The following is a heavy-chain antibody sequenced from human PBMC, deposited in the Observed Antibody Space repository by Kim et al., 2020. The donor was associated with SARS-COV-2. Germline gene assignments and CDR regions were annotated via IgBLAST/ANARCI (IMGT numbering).Heavy chain of an antibody. J-gene: IGHJ4*02. V-gene: IGHV3-64D*06. CDR1: GFTFSGYA. Sequence: GGSLRLSCAGSGFTFSGYAMHWVRRAPGKGLECVSATTRSGDGTFYADSVEGRFTISRDNSKNTLYLQMNSLRLEDTSMYYCVRYGRSYGAVLWCQGTLVTVPS. CDR2: TTRSGDGT. D-gene: IGHD5-18*01. CDR3: VRYGRSYGAVL.